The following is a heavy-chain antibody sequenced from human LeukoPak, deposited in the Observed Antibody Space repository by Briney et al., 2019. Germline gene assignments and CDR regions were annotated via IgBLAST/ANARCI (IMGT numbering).Heavy chain of an antibody. Sequence: ESGPALVKPTQTLTLTCTFSGFSLSNNGMCVTWIRQPPGKALEWLARIDWDDDKYYSASLKTRLTISKDTSKNQVVLTMTNMDPVDTATYYCARIHGTYCGTTTCSFEDFWGQGTLVTVSS. CDR3: ARIHGTYCGTTTCSFEDF. V-gene: IGHV2-70*11. D-gene: IGHD2-2*01. CDR1: GFSLSNNGMC. CDR2: IDWDDDK. J-gene: IGHJ4*02.